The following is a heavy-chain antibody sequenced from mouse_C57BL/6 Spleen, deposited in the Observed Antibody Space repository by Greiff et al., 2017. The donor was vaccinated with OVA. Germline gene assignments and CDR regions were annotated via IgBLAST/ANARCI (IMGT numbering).Heavy chain of an antibody. CDR1: GYTFTSYW. CDR2: IDPSDSYT. V-gene: IGHV1-69*01. CDR3: ARGRPVVADYYAMDD. Sequence: QVQLQQPGAELVMPGASVKLSCKASGYTFTSYWMHWVKQRPGQGLEWIGEIDPSDSYTNYNQKFKGKSTLTVDKSSSTAYMQRSSLTSEDSAVYYCARGRPVVADYYAMDDWGQGTSVTVSS. J-gene: IGHJ4*01. D-gene: IGHD1-1*01.